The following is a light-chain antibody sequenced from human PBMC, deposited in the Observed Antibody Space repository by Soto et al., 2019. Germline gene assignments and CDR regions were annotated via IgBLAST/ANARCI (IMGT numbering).Light chain of an antibody. CDR1: QSISSNF. CDR2: GAS. CDR3: QQYGGSPRT. V-gene: IGKV3-20*01. J-gene: IGKJ1*01. Sequence: EIVLTQSPGTLSLSPGEGATLSCRASQSISSNFLAWYQQKRGQAPRLLIHGASNRATGIPDRFSGSESGTDFTLTITRLEPEDFAVYYCQQYGGSPRTFGQGTKVEVQ.